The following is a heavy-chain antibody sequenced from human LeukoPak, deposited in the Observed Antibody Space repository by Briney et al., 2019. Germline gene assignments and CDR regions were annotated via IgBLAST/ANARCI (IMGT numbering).Heavy chain of an antibody. J-gene: IGHJ5*02. Sequence: PGGSLRLSCAASGFTFSSYWMHWVRQAPGKGLGWVSRINSDGSITSYADSVKGRFTISRDNPKNTLYLQMNSLRARDTAVYYCARGVGYCSSTSCYWWFDPWGQGTLVTVSS. CDR3: ARGVGYCSSTSCYWWFDP. D-gene: IGHD2-2*01. CDR1: GFTFSSYW. CDR2: INSDGSIT. V-gene: IGHV3-74*01.